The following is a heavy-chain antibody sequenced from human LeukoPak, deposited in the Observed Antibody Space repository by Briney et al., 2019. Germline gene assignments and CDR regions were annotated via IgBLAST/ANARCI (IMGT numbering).Heavy chain of an antibody. Sequence: GGSLRLSCAASGFTFSSYSMNWVRQAPGKGLEWVSSISSSSSYIYYADSVKGRFTISRDNAKNSLYLQMNSLRAEDTAVYYCARDSKVTAEHPHYWGQGTLVTVSS. CDR2: ISSSSSYI. D-gene: IGHD2-21*02. J-gene: IGHJ4*02. V-gene: IGHV3-21*01. CDR3: ARDSKVTAEHPHY. CDR1: GFTFSSYS.